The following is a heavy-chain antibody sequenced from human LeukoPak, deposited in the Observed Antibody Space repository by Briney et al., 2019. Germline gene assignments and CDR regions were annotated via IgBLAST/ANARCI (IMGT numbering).Heavy chain of an antibody. J-gene: IGHJ4*02. V-gene: IGHV4-59*08. CDR3: ARHRYSSGSPFDY. CDR1: AGSISSYY. CDR2: IYYSGST. D-gene: IGHD6-19*01. Sequence: SETLSLTCTVSAGSISSYYWSWIRQPPGKGLEWIGYIYYSGSTNYNPSLKSRGTISVDTSKNQFSLKLSSVTAADTAVYYCARHRYSSGSPFDYWGQGTLVTVSS.